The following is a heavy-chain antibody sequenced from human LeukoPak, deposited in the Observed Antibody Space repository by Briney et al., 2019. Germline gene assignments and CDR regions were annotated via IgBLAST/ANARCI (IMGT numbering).Heavy chain of an antibody. V-gene: IGHV4-34*01. D-gene: IGHD6-19*01. CDR1: SGSFSGYY. J-gene: IGHJ1*01. CDR3: ARDQGSG. CDR2: INHSGIT. Sequence: PSETLSLTCAVYSGSFSGYYWSWIRQPPGKGLEWIGEINHSGITNYNPSLKSRVTMSVDTSKNQFSLSLSSVTAADTAMYYCARDQGSGWGQGTLVTVSS.